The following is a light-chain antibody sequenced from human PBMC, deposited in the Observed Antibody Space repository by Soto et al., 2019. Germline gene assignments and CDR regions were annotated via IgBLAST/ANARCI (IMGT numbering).Light chain of an antibody. CDR1: QSVSSN. J-gene: IGKJ3*01. Sequence: EIVMTQSPATLSVSPGERATLSCRASQSVSSNLAWYQQKPGQAPRLLIYGASTRATGIPARFSGSGSGTEFTLTFSSLQAEDFEVYYCQIGVTFGPGTKVDIK. CDR3: QIGVT. V-gene: IGKV3-15*01. CDR2: GAS.